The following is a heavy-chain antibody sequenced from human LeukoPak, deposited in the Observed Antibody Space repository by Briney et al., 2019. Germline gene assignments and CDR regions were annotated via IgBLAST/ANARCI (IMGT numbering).Heavy chain of an antibody. CDR2: ISYDGSNK. V-gene: IGHV3-30-3*01. CDR1: GFTFSSYA. D-gene: IGHD2-15*01. CDR3: AKAGGAVA. Sequence: PGGSLRLSCAASGFTFSSYAMHWVRQAPGKGLEWVAVISYDGSNKYYADSVKGRFTISRDNSKNTLYLQMNSLRAEDTAVYYCAKAGGAVAWGQGTLVTVSS. J-gene: IGHJ4*02.